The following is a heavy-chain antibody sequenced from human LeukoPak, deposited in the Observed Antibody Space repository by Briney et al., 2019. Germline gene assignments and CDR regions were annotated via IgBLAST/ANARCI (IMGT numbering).Heavy chain of an antibody. CDR2: ISGSGGNT. Sequence: PGGSLRLSCAASGFTFSTYAMTWVRQAPGKGLEWVSAISGSGGNTYYADSVKGRFTISRDNSKNTLYLQMNSLRAEDTAVYYCAKVWQQLEVGSFDYWGQGTLVTVSS. V-gene: IGHV3-23*01. D-gene: IGHD6-13*01. CDR3: AKVWQQLEVGSFDY. CDR1: GFTFSTYA. J-gene: IGHJ4*02.